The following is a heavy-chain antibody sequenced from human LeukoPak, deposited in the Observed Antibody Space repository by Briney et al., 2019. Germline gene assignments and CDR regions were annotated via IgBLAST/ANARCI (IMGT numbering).Heavy chain of an antibody. CDR3: ARAWSGYYTIDY. Sequence: PGGSLRLSCAASGFTFSRYWMTWVRQAPGKGLEWVAVIWYDGSNKYYADSVKGRFTISRDNSKNTLYLQMNSLRAEDTAVYYCARAWSGYYTIDYWGQGTLVTVSS. D-gene: IGHD3-3*01. CDR1: GFTFSRYW. CDR2: IWYDGSNK. V-gene: IGHV3-33*07. J-gene: IGHJ4*02.